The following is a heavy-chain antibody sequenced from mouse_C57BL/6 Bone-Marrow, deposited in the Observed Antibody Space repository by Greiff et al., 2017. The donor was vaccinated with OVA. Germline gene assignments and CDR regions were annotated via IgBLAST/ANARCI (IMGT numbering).Heavy chain of an antibody. V-gene: IGHV1-75*01. CDR1: GYTFTDYY. D-gene: IGHD2-5*01. J-gene: IGHJ3*01. Sequence: VKLQESGPELVKPGASVKISCKASGYTFTDYYINWVKQRPGQGLEWIGWIFPGSGSTYYNEKFKGKATLTVDKSSSTAYMLLSSLTSEDSAVYFCAPAYYSNSAWFAYWGQGTLVTVSA. CDR3: APAYYSNSAWFAY. CDR2: IFPGSGST.